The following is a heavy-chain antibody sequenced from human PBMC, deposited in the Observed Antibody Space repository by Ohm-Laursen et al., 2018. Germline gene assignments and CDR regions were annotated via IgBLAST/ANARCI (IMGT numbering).Heavy chain of an antibody. J-gene: IGHJ6*02. V-gene: IGHV1-69*04. CDR2: IIPILGIA. Sequence: SVKVSCKASGGTFSSYAISWVRLAPGQGLEWMGRIIPILGIANYAQKFQGRVTITADKSTSTAYMELSSLRSEDTAVYYCARDFNWNNYYYGMDVWGQGTTVTVSS. CDR3: ARDFNWNNYYYGMDV. D-gene: IGHD1-1*01. CDR1: GGTFSSYA.